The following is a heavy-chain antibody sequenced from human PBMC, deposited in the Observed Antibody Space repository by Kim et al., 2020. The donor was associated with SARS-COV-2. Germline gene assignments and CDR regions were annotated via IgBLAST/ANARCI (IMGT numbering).Heavy chain of an antibody. V-gene: IGHV1-24*01. D-gene: IGHD1-26*01. CDR3: ATAHMWELRVWYY. Sequence: YAQKFQGRVTMTEDTSTDTAYMELSSLRSEDTAVYYCATAHMWELRVWYYWGQGTLVTVSS. J-gene: IGHJ4*02.